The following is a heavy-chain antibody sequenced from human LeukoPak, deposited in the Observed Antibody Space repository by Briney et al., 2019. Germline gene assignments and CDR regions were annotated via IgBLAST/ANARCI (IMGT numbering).Heavy chain of an antibody. CDR2: IGTAGDT. V-gene: IGHV3-13*01. CDR3: ARDERSSWLYYYYYMDV. Sequence: GGSLRLSCAASGFTFSSYDMHWVRQATGKGLEWVSAIGTAGDTYYAGSVKGRFTISRENAKNSLYLQMNRLRAGDTAVYYCARDERSSWLYYYYYMDVWGKGTTVTVSS. CDR1: GFTFSSYD. J-gene: IGHJ6*03. D-gene: IGHD6-13*01.